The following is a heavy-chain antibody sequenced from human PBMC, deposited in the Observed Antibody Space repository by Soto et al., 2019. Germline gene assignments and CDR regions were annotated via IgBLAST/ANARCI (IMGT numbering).Heavy chain of an antibody. CDR2: IRSSGTAI. CDR1: GFTCSSYI. D-gene: IGHD3-10*01. J-gene: IGHJ4*02. CDR3: ARDSFGDYIDY. V-gene: IGHV3-48*02. Sequence: GGSLRLSCASSGFTCSSYIMSWVRQAPGRGLEWISYIRSSGTAIYYADSVKGRFTISRDNAKNSLYLQMNSLRDEDTAIYYCARDSFGDYIDYWGLGTLVTVSS.